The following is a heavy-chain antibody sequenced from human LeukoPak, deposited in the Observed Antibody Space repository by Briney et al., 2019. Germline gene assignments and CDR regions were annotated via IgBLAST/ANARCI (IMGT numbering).Heavy chain of an antibody. V-gene: IGHV3-33*01. D-gene: IGHD3-10*01. CDR2: IWFDGSIK. Sequence: PVTSLRLSCATSVFSFSGYGMHWVRQAPGKGLEGVAVIWFDGSIKYYGDSVRGRFTISRDNSKNTLCLQMNSLRAEDTAVYYCARDMSSWAMVRELSNWFDPWGQGTLVTVSS. CDR1: VFSFSGYG. CDR3: ARDMSSWAMVRELSNWFDP. J-gene: IGHJ5*02.